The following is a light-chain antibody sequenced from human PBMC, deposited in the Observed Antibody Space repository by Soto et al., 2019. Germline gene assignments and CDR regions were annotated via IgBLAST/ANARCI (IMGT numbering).Light chain of an antibody. CDR1: QSVSSY. Sequence: EIVLTQSPATLSLSPGDRATLSCRASQSVSSYLAWYQQKPGQAPRLLIYDASNRATGIPARFSGSGSGTDFTLTISSLGPEDFAVYYCQQRSNWPLYSFGQGTKLEIK. J-gene: IGKJ2*01. V-gene: IGKV3-11*01. CDR3: QQRSNWPLYS. CDR2: DAS.